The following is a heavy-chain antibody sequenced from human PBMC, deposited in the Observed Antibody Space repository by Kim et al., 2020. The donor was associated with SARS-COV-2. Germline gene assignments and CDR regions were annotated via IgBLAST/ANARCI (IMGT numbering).Heavy chain of an antibody. V-gene: IGHV4-38-2*02. CDR1: GYSISSGYY. D-gene: IGHD2-21*02. Sequence: SETLSLTCTVSGYSISSGYYWGWIRQPPGKGLEWIGSIYHSGSTYYNPSLKSRVTISVDTSKNQFSLKLSSVTAADTAVYYCARVGPHIVVVTADHPYFDYWGQGTLVTVSS. CDR3: ARVGPHIVVVTADHPYFDY. J-gene: IGHJ4*02. CDR2: IYHSGST.